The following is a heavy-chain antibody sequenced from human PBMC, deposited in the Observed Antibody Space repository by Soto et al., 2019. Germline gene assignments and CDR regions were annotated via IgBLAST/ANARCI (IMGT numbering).Heavy chain of an antibody. J-gene: IGHJ4*02. Sequence: APVKLSCKASVYTFTSYTMHWGRHAHAQGLEWMGLISPNSGSTNYAQKLQGRVTMTTDTSTSTAYMELRSLRSDDTAVYYCERDPRYSSCPSSFDYWGQGTLVTVSS. D-gene: IGHD6-19*01. CDR1: VYTFTSYT. CDR3: ERDPRYSSCPSSFDY. CDR2: ISPNSGST. V-gene: IGHV1-18*04.